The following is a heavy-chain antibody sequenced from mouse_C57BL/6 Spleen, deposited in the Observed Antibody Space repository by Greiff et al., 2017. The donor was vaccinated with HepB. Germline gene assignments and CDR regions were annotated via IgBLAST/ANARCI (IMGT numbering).Heavy chain of an antibody. CDR1: GYTFTDYE. V-gene: IGHV1-15*01. J-gene: IGHJ2*01. CDR3: TRDGGRGIFDY. D-gene: IGHD1-1*01. CDR2: IDPETGGT. Sequence: VKLQESGAELVRPGASVTLSYKASGYTFTDYEMHWVKQTPVHGLEWIGAIDPETGGTAYNQKFKGKAILTADKSSSTAYMELRSLTSEDSAVYYCTRDGGRGIFDYWGQGTTLTVSS.